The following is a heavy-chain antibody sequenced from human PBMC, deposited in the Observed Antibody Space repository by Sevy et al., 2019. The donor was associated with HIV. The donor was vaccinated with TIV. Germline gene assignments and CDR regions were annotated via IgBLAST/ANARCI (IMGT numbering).Heavy chain of an antibody. D-gene: IGHD3-10*01. V-gene: IGHV4-34*01. CDR1: SGSFSSYY. CDR2: INHSGST. CDR3: ARGKPVIVRGVIKMGGYYYFDY. J-gene: IGHJ4*01. Sequence: SEILSLTCAVYSGSFSSYYWSWIRQPPGKGLEWIGEINHSGSTNYNASLKNRVTISVDTSKNQFSLKLTSVTAADTAVYYCARGKPVIVRGVIKMGGYYYFDYWGHGTLVTVSS.